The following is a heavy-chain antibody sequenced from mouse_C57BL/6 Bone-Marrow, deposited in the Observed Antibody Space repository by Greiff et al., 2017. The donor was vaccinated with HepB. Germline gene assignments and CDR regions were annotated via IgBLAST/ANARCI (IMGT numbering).Heavy chain of an antibody. V-gene: IGHV5-12*01. CDR1: GFTFSDYY. CDR2: ISNGGGST. CDR3: ARPLLLYVTMDY. Sequence: DVKLVESGGGLVQPGGSLKLSCAASGFTFSDYYMYWVRQTPEKRLEWVAYISNGGGSTYYPDTVKGRFTISRDNAKNTLYLQMSRLKSEDTAMYYCARPLLLYVTMDYWGQGTSVTVSS. J-gene: IGHJ4*01. D-gene: IGHD2-1*01.